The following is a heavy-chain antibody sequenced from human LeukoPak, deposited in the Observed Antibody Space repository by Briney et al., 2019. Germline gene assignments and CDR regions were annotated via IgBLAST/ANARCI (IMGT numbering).Heavy chain of an antibody. V-gene: IGHV4-39*07. CDR1: GGSINSYY. D-gene: IGHD5-18*01. Sequence: NASETLSLTCTVSGGSINSYYWSWIRQPPGKGLEWIGSIYYSGTTHYSPSLESRVTISVDTSKNQFSLKLASVTAADTAIYYCAKGAGGFSYYNWFDPWGQGTLVTVSS. CDR2: IYYSGTT. CDR3: AKGAGGFSYYNWFDP. J-gene: IGHJ5*02.